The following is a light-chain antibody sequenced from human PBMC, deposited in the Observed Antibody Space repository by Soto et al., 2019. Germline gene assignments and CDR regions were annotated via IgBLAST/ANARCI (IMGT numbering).Light chain of an antibody. CDR1: QTLSSRH. CDR2: GSY. V-gene: IGKV3-20*01. J-gene: IGKJ1*01. Sequence: VLTQSPGTLSLSPGERATLSCRASQTLSSRHLAWYQQKPGQAPRLLIYGSYSRATDIPDRFSGSGSGTDFTLTISTLEPEDFEIYYCQQYGYSRTFGQGTKVEIK. CDR3: QQYGYSRT.